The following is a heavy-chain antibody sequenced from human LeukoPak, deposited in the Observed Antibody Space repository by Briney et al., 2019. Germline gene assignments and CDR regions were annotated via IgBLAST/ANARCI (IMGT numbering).Heavy chain of an antibody. V-gene: IGHV4-61*02. CDR3: ARTQARYYDFWSGYPDAFDI. D-gene: IGHD3-3*01. CDR1: GGSISSGSYY. Sequence: SETLSLTCTVSGGSISSGSYYWSWIRQPAGKGLEWIGRIYTSGSTNYNPSLKSRVTISVDTSKNQFSLKLSSVTAADTAVYYCARTQARYYDFWSGYPDAFDIWGQGTMVTVSS. J-gene: IGHJ3*02. CDR2: IYTSGST.